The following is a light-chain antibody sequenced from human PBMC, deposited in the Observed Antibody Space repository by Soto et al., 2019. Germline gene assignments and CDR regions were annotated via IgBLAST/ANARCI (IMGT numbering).Light chain of an antibody. CDR2: EVS. J-gene: IGLJ3*02. Sequence: QSALTQPASVSGSPGQSITISCTGTSSDVGGYNYVSWYQQHPGKAPKLMIYEVSNRPSGVPNRFSGSKSGNTASLTISGLQTEDEADYYCSSYTGSSTLGVFGSGTKLTVL. CDR3: SSYTGSSTLGV. V-gene: IGLV2-14*01. CDR1: SSDVGGYNY.